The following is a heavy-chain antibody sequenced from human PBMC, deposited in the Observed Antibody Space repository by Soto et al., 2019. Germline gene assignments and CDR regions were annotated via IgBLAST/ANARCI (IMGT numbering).Heavy chain of an antibody. CDR3: ARDLTDFWSGYYTYNWFDP. CDR2: ISAYNGNT. D-gene: IGHD3-3*01. V-gene: IGHV1-18*01. J-gene: IGHJ5*02. CDR1: GYTFTSYG. Sequence: QVQLVQSGAEVKKPGASVKVSCKASGYTFTSYGLSWVRQAPGQGLEWMGWISAYNGNTNYAQKLQGRVTMTTDTSTSTAYMELRSLRSDDTAVYYCARDLTDFWSGYYTYNWFDPWGQGTLVTVSS.